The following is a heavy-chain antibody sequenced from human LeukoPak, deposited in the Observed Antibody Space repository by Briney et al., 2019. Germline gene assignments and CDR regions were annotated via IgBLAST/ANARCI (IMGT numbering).Heavy chain of an antibody. CDR3: ARVTGGDYYYYYYMDV. CDR1: GFTFSSYA. J-gene: IGHJ6*03. D-gene: IGHD4-17*01. V-gene: IGHV3-30*04. CDR2: ISYDGSNK. Sequence: PGRSLRLSCAASGFTFSSYAIHWVRQAPGKGLEWVAVISYDGSNKYYADSVKGRFTISRDNSKNTLYLQMNSLRAEDTAVYYCARVTGGDYYYYYYMDVWGKGTAVTISS.